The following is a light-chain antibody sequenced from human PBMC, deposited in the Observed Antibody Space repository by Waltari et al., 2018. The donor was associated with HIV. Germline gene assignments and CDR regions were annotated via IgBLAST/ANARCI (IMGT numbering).Light chain of an antibody. J-gene: IGLJ2*01. CDR3: QSYDSRLSGSV. CDR1: GSNIGATYD. V-gene: IGLV1-40*01. CDR2: CNS. Sequence: SVLTQPPSVSGAPGQRVTISCSESGSNIGATYDVTWYQHLPGTAPKLLIYCNSNRPSGVPDRFSGSKSGTSASLAITGLQPEDEGDYYCQSYDSRLSGSVFGGGTKLTVL.